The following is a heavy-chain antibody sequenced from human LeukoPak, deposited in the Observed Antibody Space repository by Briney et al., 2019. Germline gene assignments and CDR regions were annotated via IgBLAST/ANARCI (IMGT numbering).Heavy chain of an antibody. V-gene: IGHV3-74*01. CDR1: GFTFSSYW. CDR3: ARAPHYDFWSGYRLFDY. CDR2: INSDGSST. J-gene: IGHJ4*02. Sequence: GGSLRLSCAASGFTFSSYWMHWVRQAPGKGLVWASRINSDGSSTSYADSVKGRFTISRDNAKNTLYLQMNSLRAEDTAVYYCARAPHYDFWSGYRLFDYWGQGTLVTVSS. D-gene: IGHD3-3*01.